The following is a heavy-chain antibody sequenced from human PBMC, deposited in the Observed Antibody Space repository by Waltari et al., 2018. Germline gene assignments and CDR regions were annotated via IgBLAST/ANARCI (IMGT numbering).Heavy chain of an antibody. CDR3: VRLEDCSGPGGNCYSGDSFALDV. Sequence: QVQLQQWGTGLLQPSETLSLTCAVYGGSFRGYYWGGIRQPPGKGLEWIGEINHAGNRNYNPSLRSRVTMLVDTSRSQFSLKLSSMTAADTALYYCVRLEDCSGPGGNCYSGDSFALDVWGQGTTVTVS. CDR1: GGSFRGYY. V-gene: IGHV4-34*02. J-gene: IGHJ6*02. CDR2: INHAGNR. D-gene: IGHD2-8*02.